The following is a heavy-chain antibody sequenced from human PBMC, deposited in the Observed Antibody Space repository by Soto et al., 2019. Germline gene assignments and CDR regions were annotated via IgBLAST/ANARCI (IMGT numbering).Heavy chain of an antibody. Sequence: TGGSLRLSCAASGFTFSNAWMNWVRQAPGKGLEWVGRIKSKTDGGTTDYAAPVKGRFTISRDDSKNTLYLQMNSLKTEDTAVYYCTTDYSNWGYYSYYGMDVWCQGPTVTVSS. V-gene: IGHV3-15*07. CDR3: TTDYSNWGYYSYYGMDV. CDR2: IKSKTDGGTT. J-gene: IGHJ6*02. CDR1: GFTFSNAW. D-gene: IGHD4-4*01.